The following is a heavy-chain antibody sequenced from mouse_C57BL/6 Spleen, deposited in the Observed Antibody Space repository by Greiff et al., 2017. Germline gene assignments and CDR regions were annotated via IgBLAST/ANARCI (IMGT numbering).Heavy chain of an antibody. J-gene: IGHJ4*01. CDR3: AREDGYYYAMDY. CDR2: IYPGDGDT. D-gene: IGHD2-3*01. Sequence: VQLQQSGAELVKPGASVKISCKASGYAFSSYWMNWVKQRPGKGLEWIGQIYPGDGDTNYNGKFKGKATLTADKSSSTAYMQLSSLTSEDSAVYFCAREDGYYYAMDYWGQGTSVTVSS. CDR1: GYAFSSYW. V-gene: IGHV1-80*01.